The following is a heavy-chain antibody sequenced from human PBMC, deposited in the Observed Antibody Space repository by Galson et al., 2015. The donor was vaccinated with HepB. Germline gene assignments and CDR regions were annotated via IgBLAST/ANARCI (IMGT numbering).Heavy chain of an antibody. V-gene: IGHV3-69-1*01. D-gene: IGHD2/OR15-2a*01. J-gene: IGHJ6*02. CDR3: ARNPASYDYYNMDV. Sequence: QAPGKGLEWVTYISSGGTKYYADSVKGRFTISRDNVKKSMYLHMSSLRVEDTAVYYCARNPASYDYYNMDVWGQGTTDTVSS. CDR2: ISSGGTK.